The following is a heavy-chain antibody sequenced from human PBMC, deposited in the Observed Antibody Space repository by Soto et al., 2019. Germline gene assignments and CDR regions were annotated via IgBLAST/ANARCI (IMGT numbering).Heavy chain of an antibody. J-gene: IGHJ4*02. CDR1: GYTFTSYY. D-gene: IGHD3-22*01. CDR2: INPSGGST. CDR3: ARDRSYYDSSGCFDY. Sequence: ASVKVSCKASGYTFTSYYMHWVRQAPGQGLEWMGIINPSGGSTSYAQKFQGRVTMTRDTSTGTVYMELSGLRSEDTAVYYCARDRSYYDSSGCFDYWGQGTLVTVSS. V-gene: IGHV1-46*01.